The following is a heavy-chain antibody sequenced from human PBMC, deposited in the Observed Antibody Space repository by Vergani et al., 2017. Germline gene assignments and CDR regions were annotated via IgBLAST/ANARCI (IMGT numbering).Heavy chain of an antibody. V-gene: IGHV1-18*04. CDR3: ARYYGIGRVDTAMVRTHAKYYFEY. J-gene: IGHJ4*02. Sequence: QVQLVQSGAEVQKPGASVKVSCKASGYTFTGYYMHWVRQAPGQGLEWMGWISAYNGNTKYAQKLQGRVTLTTDTYTSTAYMELRSLRSDATAVYYCARYYGIGRVDTAMVRTHAKYYFEYWGQGTLVTVSS. CDR2: ISAYNGNT. CDR1: GYTFTGYY. D-gene: IGHD5-18*01.